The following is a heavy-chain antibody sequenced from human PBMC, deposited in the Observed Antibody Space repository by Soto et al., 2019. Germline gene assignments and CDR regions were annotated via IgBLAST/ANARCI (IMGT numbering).Heavy chain of an antibody. CDR2: ISWNSGSI. V-gene: IGHV3-9*01. D-gene: IGHD6-13*01. CDR1: GFXFXDYA. Sequence: EVQLVESGGGLVQPGRSLXLSCAASGFXFXDYAMHWVRQAPGKGLEWVSGISWNSGSIGYADSVKGRFTISRDNAKNSLYLQMNSLRAEDTALYYCAKSSSSSWYPWAFDIWGQGTMVTVSS. CDR3: AKSSSSSWYPWAFDI. J-gene: IGHJ3*02.